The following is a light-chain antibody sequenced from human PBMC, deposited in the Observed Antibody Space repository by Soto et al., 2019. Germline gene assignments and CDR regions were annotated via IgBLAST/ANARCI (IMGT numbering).Light chain of an antibody. CDR2: AXA. V-gene: IGKV1-5*01. CDR1: ESPGIW. J-gene: IGKJ1*01. CDR3: QEYKSDSGT. Sequence: IQLTQSPSTLSAFLXYTVPITFPASESPGIWLAXXQQXXGXAPQXXXAAXATLNRGGPSRLSGSGSGTKFTLTISSLHPEDFSTYYCQEYKSDSGTFGQGTKVDI.